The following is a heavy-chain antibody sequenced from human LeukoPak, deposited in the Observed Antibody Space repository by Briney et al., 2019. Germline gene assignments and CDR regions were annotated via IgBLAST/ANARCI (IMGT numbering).Heavy chain of an antibody. CDR1: GGSFSGYY. J-gene: IGHJ4*02. V-gene: IGHV4-34*01. Sequence: SETLSLTCPVYGGSFSGYYWSWIRQPPGRGLEWIGEINHSGSTNYNPSLKSRVTISVDTSKNQFSLKLSSVTAADTAVYYCARGLFDYWGQGTLVTVSS. CDR3: ARGLFDY. CDR2: INHSGST.